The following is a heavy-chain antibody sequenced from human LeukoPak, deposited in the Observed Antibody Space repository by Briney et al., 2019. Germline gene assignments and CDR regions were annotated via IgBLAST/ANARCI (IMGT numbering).Heavy chain of an antibody. CDR2: ISYDGSNK. D-gene: IGHD6-6*01. V-gene: IGHV3-30-3*01. Sequence: GGSLRLSCAASGFTFSSYAMHWVRQAPGKGLEWVAVISYDGSNKYYADSVKGRFTISRDNARNSLYLQMNSLRAEDTAVYYCAREVPVYRSSSVPFDYWGQGTLVTVSS. CDR3: AREVPVYRSSSVPFDY. CDR1: GFTFSSYA. J-gene: IGHJ4*02.